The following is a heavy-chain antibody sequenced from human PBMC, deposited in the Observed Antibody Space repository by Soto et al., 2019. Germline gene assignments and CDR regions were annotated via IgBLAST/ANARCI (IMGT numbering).Heavy chain of an antibody. J-gene: IGHJ3*02. CDR3: AKDRALLRFLEWLLDDAFDI. V-gene: IGHV3-30*18. CDR1: GFTFRSYG. Sequence: ESGGGVVQPGRSLRLSCAASGFTFRSYGMHWVRQAPGKGLEWVAVISYDGSNKYYADSVKGRFTISRDNSKNTLYLQMNSLRAEDTAVYYCAKDRALLRFLEWLLDDAFDIWGQGTMVTVSS. CDR2: ISYDGSNK. D-gene: IGHD3-3*01.